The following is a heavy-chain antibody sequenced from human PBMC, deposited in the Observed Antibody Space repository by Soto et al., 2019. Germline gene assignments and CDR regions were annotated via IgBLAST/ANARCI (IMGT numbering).Heavy chain of an antibody. D-gene: IGHD6-13*01. CDR3: ATGNGRTRAAAGNFD. J-gene: IGHJ4*02. V-gene: IGHV1-24*01. CDR2: FDPEDGET. Sequence: GASVKVSCKVSGYTLTELSMHWVRQAPGKGLEWMGGFDPEDGETIYAQKFQGRVTMTEDTSTDTAYMELSSLRSEDTAVYYCATGNGRTRAAAGNFDWGQGTLGTVSS. CDR1: GYTLTELS.